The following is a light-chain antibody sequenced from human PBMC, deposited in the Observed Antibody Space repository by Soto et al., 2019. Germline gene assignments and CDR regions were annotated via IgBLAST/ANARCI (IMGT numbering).Light chain of an antibody. Sequence: QSALTQPPSLSGAPGQRVTISCSGSDSNIGRYSVNWYQHFPGTAPKIVIYSDDYRPSGVPDRFSGSKSGTSASLAISGLQSDDEADYYCAVWDDNVNGPLFGGGTQLTVL. V-gene: IGLV1-44*01. CDR2: SDD. CDR3: AVWDDNVNGPL. CDR1: DSNIGRYS. J-gene: IGLJ3*02.